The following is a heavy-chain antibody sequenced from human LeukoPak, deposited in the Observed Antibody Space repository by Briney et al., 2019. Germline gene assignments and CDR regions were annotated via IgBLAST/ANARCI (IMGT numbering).Heavy chain of an antibody. D-gene: IGHD3-9*01. CDR2: ISSSGSTI. Sequence: GGSLRLSCAASGFTFSDYYMSWIRQAPGKGLEWVSYISSSGSTIYYADSVKGRFTISRDNAKNTLYLQMNSLRAEDTAVYYCAREGITIFRAFDIWGQGTMVTVSS. CDR3: AREGITIFRAFDI. J-gene: IGHJ3*02. CDR1: GFTFSDYY. V-gene: IGHV3-11*01.